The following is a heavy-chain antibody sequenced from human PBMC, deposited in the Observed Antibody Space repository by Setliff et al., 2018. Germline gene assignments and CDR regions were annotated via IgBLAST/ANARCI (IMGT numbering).Heavy chain of an antibody. CDR3: ATVVRGGTAGTSYRYYYMDV. V-gene: IGHV1-8*02. Sequence: GASVKVSCKTSGYTFISYGLSWMRQAPGQGLEWMGWIIPMFGTNYAQKFQGRVTMTRNTSINTAYMELSSLRRDDTAVYYCATVVRGGTAGTSYRYYYMDVWGKGTTVTVSS. CDR1: GYTFISYG. CDR2: IIPMFGT. J-gene: IGHJ6*03. D-gene: IGHD3-16*02.